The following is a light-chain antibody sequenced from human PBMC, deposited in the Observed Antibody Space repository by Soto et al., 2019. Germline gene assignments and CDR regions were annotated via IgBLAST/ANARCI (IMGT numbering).Light chain of an antibody. CDR3: QLFIIPHP. Sequence: TRSATALSLTSRSIPTVAFVASPRVGGSYVAWYQQNPVQRPRLLIFGPFTRATGIPDRFSGSGSGPDFTLTTSSLEPEDFAVYSCQLFIIPHPFGQGTKVDIK. CDR2: GPF. J-gene: IGKJ1*01. V-gene: IGKV3-20*01. CDR1: PRVGGSY.